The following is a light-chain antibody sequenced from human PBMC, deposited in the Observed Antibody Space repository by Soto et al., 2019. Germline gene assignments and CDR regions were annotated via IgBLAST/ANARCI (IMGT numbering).Light chain of an antibody. V-gene: IGLV2-23*02. J-gene: IGLJ1*01. CDR2: EVS. CDR1: SSDVGSYNL. CDR3: CSYAGSSTYV. Sequence: QSVLTQPASVSGSPGQSITISCTGTSSDVGSYNLVSWYQQHPGKAPTLMIYEVSQRPSGVSNRFSGSKSGNTASLTISGLQDEDEADYYCCSYAGSSTYVFGTGTKLTVL.